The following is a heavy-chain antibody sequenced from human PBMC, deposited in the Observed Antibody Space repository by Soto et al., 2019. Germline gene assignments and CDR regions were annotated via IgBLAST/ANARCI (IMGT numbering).Heavy chain of an antibody. V-gene: IGHV3-30*18. CDR3: VKGTTVTPWRYFDL. Sequence: QEQLVESGGGVVQPGRSLRLSCAASRFTFSSYGMHWVRQAPGKGLEWVAVISYDGDYKHYTDSVKGRFTISRDNSKITMYLQITSLRAEDTAVYYCVKGTTVTPWRYFDLWGRGTLVTVSS. CDR1: RFTFSSYG. CDR2: ISYDGDYK. D-gene: IGHD4-17*01. J-gene: IGHJ2*01.